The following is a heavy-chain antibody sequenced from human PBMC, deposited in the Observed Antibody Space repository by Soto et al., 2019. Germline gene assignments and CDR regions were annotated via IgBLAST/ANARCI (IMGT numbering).Heavy chain of an antibody. D-gene: IGHD3-10*01. J-gene: IGHJ6*03. V-gene: IGHV1-69*02. Sequence: QVQLVQSGAEVKKPGSSVKVSCKASGGTFSSYTISWVRQAPGQGLEWMGRIIPILGIANYAQKFQGRVTITADKSTSTAYMELSSLRSEDTVVYYCAGGVRGVPTYLKYYYYYMDVWGKGPTVTVSS. CDR3: AGGVRGVPTYLKYYYYYMDV. CDR2: IIPILGIA. CDR1: GGTFSSYT.